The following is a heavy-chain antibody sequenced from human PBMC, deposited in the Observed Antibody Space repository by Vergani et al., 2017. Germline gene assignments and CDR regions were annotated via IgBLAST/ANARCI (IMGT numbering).Heavy chain of an antibody. D-gene: IGHD3-10*01. J-gene: IGHJ6*03. CDR3: AKAGSFTSWSLQYNFYMDV. CDR1: GFSFSSHA. V-gene: IGHV3-30*18. Sequence: QVQLAESGGGRVQPGRSLRLSCAASGFSFSSHAIHWVRQAPGKGLEWVAVISNDGSKKYYADSVKGRFTISRDNSKNTLDLQMNSLRTQETAVYYCAKAGSFTSWSLQYNFYMDVWGKGTTVTVS. CDR2: ISNDGSKK.